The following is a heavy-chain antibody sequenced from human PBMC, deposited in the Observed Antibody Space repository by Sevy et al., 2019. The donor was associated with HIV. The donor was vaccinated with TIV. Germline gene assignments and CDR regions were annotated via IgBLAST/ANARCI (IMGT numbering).Heavy chain of an antibody. CDR2: ISSSSSYI. D-gene: IGHD2-8*01. V-gene: IGHV3-21*01. Sequence: GGSLRLSCAASGFTFSSYSMNWVRQAPGKGLEWVSSISSSSSYIYYADSVKGGFTISRDNAKNSLYLQMNSLRAEDTAVYYCARDSDIVLIVYAPYYYYYGMDVWGQGTTVTVSS. J-gene: IGHJ6*02. CDR3: ARDSDIVLIVYAPYYYYYGMDV. CDR1: GFTFSSYS.